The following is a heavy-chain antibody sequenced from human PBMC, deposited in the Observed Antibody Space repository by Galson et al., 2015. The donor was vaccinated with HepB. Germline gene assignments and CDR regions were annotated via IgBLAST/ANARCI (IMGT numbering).Heavy chain of an antibody. Sequence: SLRLSCAASGFTFSSYGMHWVRQAPGKGLEWVAVIWYDGSNKYYADSVKGRFTISRDNSKNTLYLQMNSLRAEDTAVYYCARVGITFGGVIVRSWYFDLWGRGTLVTVSS. V-gene: IGHV3-33*01. J-gene: IGHJ2*01. D-gene: IGHD3-16*02. CDR2: IWYDGSNK. CDR1: GFTFSSYG. CDR3: ARVGITFGGVIVRSWYFDL.